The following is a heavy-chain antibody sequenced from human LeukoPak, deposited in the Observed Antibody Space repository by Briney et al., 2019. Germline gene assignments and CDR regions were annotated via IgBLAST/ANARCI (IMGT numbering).Heavy chain of an antibody. Sequence: GGSLRLSCVALEFEPTYFWMTWVRRAPGKGLEWVANINPDGSESFYLDSVRGRFTISRDNAKKSLYLQMNRLRAEDTAVYYCATFVGTVSGSYTVPGGLLVWGKGTTVSVSS. CDR3: ATFVGTVSGSYTVPGGLLV. D-gene: IGHD3-16*02. CDR1: EFEPTYFW. V-gene: IGHV3-7*01. J-gene: IGHJ6*04. CDR2: INPDGSES.